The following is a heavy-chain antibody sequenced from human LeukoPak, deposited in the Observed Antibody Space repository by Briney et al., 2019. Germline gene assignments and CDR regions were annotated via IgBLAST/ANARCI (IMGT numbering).Heavy chain of an antibody. Sequence: TTSETLSLTCTVSGGSISSSSYYWGWIRQPPGKGLEWIGSIYYSGSTYYNPPLKSRVTISVDTSKNQFSLKLSSVAAADTAVYYCAREKPDYYYYYMDVWGKGTTVTVSS. CDR2: IYYSGST. CDR1: GGSISSSSYY. J-gene: IGHJ6*03. D-gene: IGHD1-14*01. CDR3: AREKPDYYYYYMDV. V-gene: IGHV4-39*07.